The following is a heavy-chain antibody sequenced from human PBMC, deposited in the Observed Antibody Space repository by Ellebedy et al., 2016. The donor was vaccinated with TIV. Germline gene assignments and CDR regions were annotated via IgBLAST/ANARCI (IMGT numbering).Heavy chain of an antibody. Sequence: SETPSLTCAVSGGSLSDNYWTWIRQPPGKGLEWIGYLYYTGSTNYNPSLKSQVTISVNTPRNQFSLKLNSVTAADTAVYYCVSSVSVDAFDLWGQGTMVTVSS. CDR3: VSSVSVDAFDL. J-gene: IGHJ3*01. D-gene: IGHD3-10*01. CDR2: LYYTGST. V-gene: IGHV4-59*01. CDR1: GGSLSDNY.